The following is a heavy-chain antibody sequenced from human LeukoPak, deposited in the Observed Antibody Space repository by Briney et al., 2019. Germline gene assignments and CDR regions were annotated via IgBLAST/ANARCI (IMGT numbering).Heavy chain of an antibody. V-gene: IGHV3-49*03. CDR3: TRARGEWLVTYYFDY. CDR2: IRSKAYGGTT. Sequence: GGSLRLSCTASGFTFGDYAMSWFRQAPGKGLEGVGFIRSKAYGGTTEYAASVKGRFTISRDDSKSIAYLQMNSLKTEDTAVYYCTRARGEWLVTYYFDYWGQGTLVTVSS. D-gene: IGHD6-19*01. J-gene: IGHJ4*02. CDR1: GFTFGDYA.